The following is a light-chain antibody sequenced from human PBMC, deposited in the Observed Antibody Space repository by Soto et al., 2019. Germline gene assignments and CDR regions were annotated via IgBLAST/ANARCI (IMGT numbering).Light chain of an antibody. CDR1: QSISSW. CDR2: KAS. V-gene: IGKV1-5*03. J-gene: IGKJ5*01. CDR3: HQYNSYPIT. Sequence: DIQMTQSPSTLSAFVGDRVTITCRANQSISSWLAWYQQKPGKAPKSLIYKASSLESGVPSRFSGGGSGTEFTLTISSLQPDDFATYYCHQYNSYPITFGQGTRLEIK.